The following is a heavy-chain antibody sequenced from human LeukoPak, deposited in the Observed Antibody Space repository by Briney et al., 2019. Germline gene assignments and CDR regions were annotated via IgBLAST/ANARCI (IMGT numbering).Heavy chain of an antibody. CDR2: ISSSSNYI. Sequence: ESLRLSCAASGFTFSSYSMNWVRQAPGKGLGWGASISSSSNYIYDADLVKGGFTISRDNAKNSLNLQMNSLRAEDTAVYYCARGPSGYHNTGGQGTLVTVSS. CDR1: GFTFSSYS. V-gene: IGHV3-21*01. D-gene: IGHD5-12*01. J-gene: IGHJ4*02. CDR3: ARGPSGYHNT.